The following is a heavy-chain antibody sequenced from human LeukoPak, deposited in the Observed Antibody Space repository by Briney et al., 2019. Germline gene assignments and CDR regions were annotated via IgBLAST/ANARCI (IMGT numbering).Heavy chain of an antibody. Sequence: GGSLRLSCAASGFTFDDYAMHWVRQAPGKGLEWVSGISWNSGSIGYADSVKGRFTISRDNSKNTLYLQMNSLRAEDTAVYYCAKLLPKQWLVPGLNYWGQGTLVTVSS. D-gene: IGHD6-19*01. CDR1: GFTFDDYA. CDR2: ISWNSGSI. CDR3: AKLLPKQWLVPGLNY. V-gene: IGHV3-9*01. J-gene: IGHJ4*02.